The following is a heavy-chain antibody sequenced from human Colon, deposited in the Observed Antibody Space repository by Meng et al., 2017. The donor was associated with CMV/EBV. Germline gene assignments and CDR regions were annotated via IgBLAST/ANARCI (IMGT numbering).Heavy chain of an antibody. CDR3: AKDVGANFFYGLDV. V-gene: IGHV3-9*01. CDR1: GFTFDDHA. CDR2: ITWNSETI. J-gene: IGHJ6*02. D-gene: IGHD1-26*01. Sequence: GGSLRLSCEASGFTFDDHAMHWVRQVPGKGPEWVAGITWNSETIAYGDSVKGRFTVSRDNAKTALYLQMNSLRSEDTALYYCAKDVGANFFYGLDVWGQGTTVTVSS.